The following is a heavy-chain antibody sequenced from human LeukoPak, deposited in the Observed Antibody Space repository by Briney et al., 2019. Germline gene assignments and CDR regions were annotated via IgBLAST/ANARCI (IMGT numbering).Heavy chain of an antibody. CDR2: ISGSSGST. J-gene: IGHJ4*02. D-gene: IGHD6-13*01. CDR3: AKDSSGDSTAWSPFDY. Sequence: GGSLRLSCAASGFTFSSHAMSWVRQAPGKGLEWVSAISGSSGSTYYADSVKGRFTISRDNSKNTLYLEMNNLRGDDTAVYYCAKDSSGDSTAWSPFDYWGQGTLVTVSS. CDR1: GFTFSSHA. V-gene: IGHV3-23*01.